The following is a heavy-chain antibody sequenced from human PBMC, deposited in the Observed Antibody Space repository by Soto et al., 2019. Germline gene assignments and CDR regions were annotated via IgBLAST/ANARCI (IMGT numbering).Heavy chain of an antibody. V-gene: IGHV6-1*01. D-gene: IGHD7-27*01. CDR1: GDSVSSSTA. J-gene: IGHJ6*02. Sequence: QVQLQQSGPGLVKPSQPLSLTCSISGDSVSSSTAWNWIRQSPSRGLEWLGRTYYRSKWFNDYAVSMKSRIRINPDTSKNQFSLQLNSVTPDDTAVYYCARDLGRTYGMDVWGQGTTVIVSS. CDR3: ARDLGRTYGMDV. CDR2: TYYRSKWFN.